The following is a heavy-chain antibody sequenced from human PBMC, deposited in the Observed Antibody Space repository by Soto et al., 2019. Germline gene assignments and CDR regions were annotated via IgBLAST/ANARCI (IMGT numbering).Heavy chain of an antibody. V-gene: IGHV5-51*01. D-gene: IGHD3-9*01. J-gene: IGHJ3*02. CDR1: GYKFKNYW. CDR3: ARHPAYDSLIRPIHSFEI. CDR2: IYPGDSDA. Sequence: GESLKISCEASGYKFKNYWIGWVRQMPGKGPDWMGFIYPGDSDARYIPSFQAQVTISVDKSINTVYLQWRSLKASDTAMYYCARHPAYDSLIRPIHSFEILGQGTMVTVSS.